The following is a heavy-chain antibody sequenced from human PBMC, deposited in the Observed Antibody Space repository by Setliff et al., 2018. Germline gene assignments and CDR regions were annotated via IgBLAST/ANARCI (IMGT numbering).Heavy chain of an antibody. CDR1: GFNFNSYE. J-gene: IGHJ4*02. Sequence: GGSLRLSCAASGFNFNSYEMNWVRQAPGKGLEWISYISVSGNTVYYTGSVEGRFTISRDNDKSSLYLQMNNVRVDDTAVYYCASSAYLDYYFDYWGQGTLVTVSS. CDR2: ISVSGNTV. D-gene: IGHD3-22*01. V-gene: IGHV3-48*03. CDR3: ASSAYLDYYFDY.